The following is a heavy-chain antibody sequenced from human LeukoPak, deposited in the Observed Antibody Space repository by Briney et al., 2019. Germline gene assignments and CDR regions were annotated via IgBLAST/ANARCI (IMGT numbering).Heavy chain of an antibody. D-gene: IGHD2-8*01. Sequence: GGSLRLSCAASGFTFSSYEMNWVRQAPGKGLEWVAVIPYDGSNKYYADSVKGRFTISRDNSKNTLYLQMNSLRAEDTAVYYCARELRMVYANWFDPWGQGTLVTVSS. V-gene: IGHV3-30*04. CDR2: IPYDGSNK. CDR1: GFTFSSYE. CDR3: ARELRMVYANWFDP. J-gene: IGHJ5*02.